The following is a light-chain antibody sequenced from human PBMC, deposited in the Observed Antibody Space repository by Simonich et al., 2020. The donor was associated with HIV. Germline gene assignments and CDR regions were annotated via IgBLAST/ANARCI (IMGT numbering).Light chain of an antibody. CDR1: SSNIGSNY. CDR3: AAWDDSLSGRV. V-gene: IGLV1-47*01. Sequence: QSVLTPPPSASETPGQRVTISCSGSSSNIGSNYVYWYQQLPGTAPKLLMYRNNQRPSGVPDRFSGSKSGTSASLAISGLRSEDEADYYCAAWDDSLSGRVFGGGTKLTVL. CDR2: RNN. J-gene: IGLJ3*02.